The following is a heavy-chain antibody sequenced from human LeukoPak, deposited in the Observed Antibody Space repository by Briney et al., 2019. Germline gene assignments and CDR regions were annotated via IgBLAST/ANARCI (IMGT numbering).Heavy chain of an antibody. CDR2: INQSGST. J-gene: IGHJ4*02. CDR3: ARGERSNVDIVATSPFVIFDY. V-gene: IGHV4-34*01. CDR1: GGSFSGYY. D-gene: IGHD5-12*01. Sequence: SETLSLTCAVYGGSFSGYYWSWIRQPPGKGLEWIGEINQSGSTNYNPSLKSRVTISVDTSKNQFSLKLSSVTAADTAVYYCARGERSNVDIVATSPFVIFDYWGQGTLVTVSS.